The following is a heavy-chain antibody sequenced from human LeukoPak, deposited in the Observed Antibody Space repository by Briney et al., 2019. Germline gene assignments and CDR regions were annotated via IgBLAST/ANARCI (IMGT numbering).Heavy chain of an antibody. Sequence: PSETLSLTCTVSGGSISSGSYYWSWIRQPAGKGLEWIGRIYTSGSTNCNPSLKSRVTISVDTSKNQFSLKLSSVTAADTAVYYCARGYYDFWSGQQPYYYYMDVWGKGTTVTVSS. CDR3: ARGYYDFWSGQQPYYYYMDV. V-gene: IGHV4-61*02. D-gene: IGHD3-3*01. CDR1: GGSISSGSYY. CDR2: IYTSGST. J-gene: IGHJ6*03.